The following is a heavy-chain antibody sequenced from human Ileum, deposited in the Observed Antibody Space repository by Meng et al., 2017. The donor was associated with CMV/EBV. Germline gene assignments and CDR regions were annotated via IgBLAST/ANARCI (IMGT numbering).Heavy chain of an antibody. V-gene: IGHV3-21*01. D-gene: IGHD1-26*01. J-gene: IGHJ4*02. CDR1: GFSFSNYR. Sequence: LSCAASGFSFSNYRMHWVRQAPGKGLEWVASISTASSYIFYADSMKGRFTISRDNAKNSLYLQMDDLRVEDTAVYYCARGSGSYYDYWGQGTLVTVSS. CDR2: ISTASSYI. CDR3: ARGSGSYYDY.